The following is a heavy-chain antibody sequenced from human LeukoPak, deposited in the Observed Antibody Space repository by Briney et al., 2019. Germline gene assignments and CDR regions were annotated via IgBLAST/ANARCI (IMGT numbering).Heavy chain of an antibody. J-gene: IGHJ5*02. V-gene: IGHV1-8*01. CDR1: GYTFTSYD. CDR2: MNPNSGNT. Sequence: ASVKVSCKASGYTFTSYDINWVRQATGQGLEWMGWMNPNSGNTGYAQKFQGRVTMTRNTSISTAYMELSSLRSEDTAVYYCARDDPLNYPFDPWGQGTLVTVSS. D-gene: IGHD4-11*01. CDR3: ARDDPLNYPFDP.